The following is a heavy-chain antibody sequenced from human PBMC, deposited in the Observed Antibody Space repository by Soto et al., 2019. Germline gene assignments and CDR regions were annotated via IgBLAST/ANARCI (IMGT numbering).Heavy chain of an antibody. V-gene: IGHV1-69*08. CDR2: VIVDKETA. D-gene: IGHD4-17*01. CDR1: GDTSRSYT. Sequence: QVQLVQSGAEVKRPGSSVRVSCKASGDTSRSYTLSWVRQAPGQGLEWMGRVIVDKETANLARSLYGRVTISADKSTNTAYVEVTNLRSEDTAVYYCATGAGAPAYGDSHWYFDIWGRGPLVTFSS. J-gene: IGHJ2*01. CDR3: ATGAGAPAYGDSHWYFDI.